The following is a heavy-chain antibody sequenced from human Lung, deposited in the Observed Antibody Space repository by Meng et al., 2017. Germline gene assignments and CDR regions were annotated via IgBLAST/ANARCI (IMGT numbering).Heavy chain of an antibody. CDR1: GYMFPDYW. CDR3: ARDEDISAAGKLFGDY. V-gene: IGHV1-2*06. CDR2: IDPKSGDT. J-gene: IGHJ4*02. Sequence: VQVVQSGAEVKKPGASVKVSCKPSGYMFPDYWLHWVRRAPGQGLEWMGRIDPKSGDTHYAQRFQGRVTMTGDTSISTAYMELSGLRSDDTAMYYCARDEDISAAGKLFGDYWGQGTLVTVSS. D-gene: IGHD6-13*01.